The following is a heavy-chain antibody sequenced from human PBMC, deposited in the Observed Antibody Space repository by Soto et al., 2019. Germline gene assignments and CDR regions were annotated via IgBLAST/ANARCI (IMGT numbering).Heavy chain of an antibody. CDR2: ISGSGGST. Sequence: EVQLLESGGGLVQPGGSLRLSCAASGFTFSSYAMSWVRQAPGKGLEWVSAISGSGGSTYYADSVKGRFTISRDNSKNTLYLQMNSLRAEDTAVYYCAKDRLRERVLGANNWFDPWGQGTLVTVSS. CDR1: GFTFSSYA. CDR3: AKDRLRERVLGANNWFDP. V-gene: IGHV3-23*01. J-gene: IGHJ5*02. D-gene: IGHD1-1*01.